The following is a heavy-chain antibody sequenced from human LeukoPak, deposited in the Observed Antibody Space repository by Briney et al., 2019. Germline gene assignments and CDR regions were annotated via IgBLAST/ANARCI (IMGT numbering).Heavy chain of an antibody. CDR3: AKDTYYYGSGSYPPNYYYYGMDV. CDR1: GFTFDDYA. V-gene: IGHV3-9*01. D-gene: IGHD3-10*01. J-gene: IGHJ6*02. Sequence: GRSLRLSCAAPGFTFDDYAMHWVRQAPGKGLEWVSGISWNSGSIGYADSVKGRFTISRDNAKNSLYLQMNSLRAEDTALYYCAKDTYYYGSGSYPPNYYYYGMDVWGQGTTVTVSS. CDR2: ISWNSGSI.